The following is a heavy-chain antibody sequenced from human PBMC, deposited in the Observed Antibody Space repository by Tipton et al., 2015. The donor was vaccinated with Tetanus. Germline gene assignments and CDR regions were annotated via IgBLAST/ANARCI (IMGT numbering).Heavy chain of an antibody. CDR1: GGSLNNYY. Sequence: TLSLTCAVDGGSLNNYYWAWFRQPPGKGLEWIGEIDHSGNTRYNPSLKSRPTISVDTSKDQFSLKLSSVVAADTAVYYCARGPFAYDRWGQGALVTVSS. V-gene: IGHV4-34*01. CDR2: IDHSGNT. J-gene: IGHJ5*02. CDR3: ARGPFAYDR.